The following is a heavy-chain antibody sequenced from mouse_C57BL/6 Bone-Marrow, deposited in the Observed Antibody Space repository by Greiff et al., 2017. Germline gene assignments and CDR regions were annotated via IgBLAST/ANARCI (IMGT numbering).Heavy chain of an antibody. Sequence: DVMLVESGGDLVKPGGSLKLSCAASGFTFSSYGMSWVRQTPDKRLEWVATISSGGSYTYYPDSVKGRFTISRDNAKNTLYLQMSSLKSEDTAMYYCARLGITTVVATRYFDYWGQGTTLTVSS. V-gene: IGHV5-6*02. J-gene: IGHJ2*01. D-gene: IGHD1-1*01. CDR3: ARLGITTVVATRYFDY. CDR1: GFTFSSYG. CDR2: ISSGGSYT.